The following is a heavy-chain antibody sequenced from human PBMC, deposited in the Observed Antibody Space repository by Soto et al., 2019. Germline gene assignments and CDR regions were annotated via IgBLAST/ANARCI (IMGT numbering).Heavy chain of an antibody. CDR2: ISAGGINT. Sequence: GGSLRLSCTASGFSFSDSAMTWVRQAPGKGLEWVSKISAGGINTYYADSVKGRFTISRDNSKNTLYLQMNTLRAEDTAIYYCANHNPDTGSPYWGQGTLVTVSS. CDR3: ANHNPDTGSPY. J-gene: IGHJ4*02. D-gene: IGHD2-15*01. CDR1: GFSFSDSA. V-gene: IGHV3-23*01.